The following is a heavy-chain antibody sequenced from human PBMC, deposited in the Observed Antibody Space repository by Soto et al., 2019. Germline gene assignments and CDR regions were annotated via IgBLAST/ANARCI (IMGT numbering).Heavy chain of an antibody. Sequence: EVQLLESGGGLVQPGGSLRLSCAASGFILSNYAMHWVRQGPGRGLEYLASIRCSGSGTHYADSVKGRFTISRDNSKNTLYLQMGSLRTDDTALYHCARDARVSGTYYYYYMDVWGKGTTVTVSS. CDR2: IRCSGSGT. D-gene: IGHD3-3*01. V-gene: IGHV3-64*07. J-gene: IGHJ6*03. CDR3: ARDARVSGTYYYYYMDV. CDR1: GFILSNYA.